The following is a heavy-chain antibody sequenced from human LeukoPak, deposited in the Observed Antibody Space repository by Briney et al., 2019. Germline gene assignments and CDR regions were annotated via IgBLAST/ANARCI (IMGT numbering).Heavy chain of an antibody. V-gene: IGHV3-23*01. CDR1: GFTFRSNS. D-gene: IGHD3-10*01. Sequence: GGSLRLSCAASGFTFRSNSMSWVRQAPGMGLEWVSAITGTGENTYYADFVKGRFTISRDNSNNTLYLQMNSLRAEDTAVYYCAKIGGYFDYWGQGTLVTVSS. CDR3: AKIGGYFDY. J-gene: IGHJ4*02. CDR2: ITGTGENT.